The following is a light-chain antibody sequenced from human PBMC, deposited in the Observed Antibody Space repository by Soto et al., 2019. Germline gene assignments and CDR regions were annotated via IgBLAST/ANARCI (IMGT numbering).Light chain of an antibody. CDR3: QQSYSTPYT. CDR1: QRVTTY. V-gene: IGKV1-39*01. J-gene: IGKJ2*01. Sequence: IQMTQSPSSLSASVGDRVTITCRASQRVTTYLNWYQQKPGKAPKLLISTASTLQRGVPSRFSGSGSGTEFTLTITSLQPGDFGTYFCQQSYSTPYTFGQGTKLEIK. CDR2: TAS.